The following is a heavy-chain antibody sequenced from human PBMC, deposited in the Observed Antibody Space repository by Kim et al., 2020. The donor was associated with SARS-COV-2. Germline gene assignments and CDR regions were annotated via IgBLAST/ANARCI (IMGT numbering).Heavy chain of an antibody. D-gene: IGHD2-21*01. J-gene: IGHJ6*02. CDR2: IDPSDSYT. V-gene: IGHV5-10-1*01. CDR3: ARHRGIPYGMDV. Sequence: KVSCKGSGYSFTSYWISWVRQMPGKGLEWMGRIDPSDSYTNYSPSFQGHVTISADKSISTAYLQWSSLKASDTAMYYCARHRGIPYGMDVWGQGTTVTVSS. CDR1: GYSFTSYW.